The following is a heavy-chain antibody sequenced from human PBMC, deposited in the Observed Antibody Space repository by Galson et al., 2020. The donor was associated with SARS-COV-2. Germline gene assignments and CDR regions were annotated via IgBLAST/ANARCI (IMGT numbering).Heavy chain of an antibody. CDR1: GYTFTGYY. J-gene: IGHJ3*02. D-gene: IGHD5-18*01. CDR2: INPNSGGT. V-gene: IGHV1-2*02. CDR3: ARDGTAMVTNGVDI. Sequence: ASVKVSCQASGYTFTGYYMHWVRQAPGQGLEWMGWINPNSGGTNYAQKFQGRVTMTRDTSISIAYMELSRLRSDDTAVYYCARDGTAMVTNGVDIWGQGTMVT.